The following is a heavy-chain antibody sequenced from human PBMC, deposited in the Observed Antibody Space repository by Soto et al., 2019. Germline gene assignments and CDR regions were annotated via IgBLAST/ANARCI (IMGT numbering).Heavy chain of an antibody. D-gene: IGHD6-13*01. CDR2: IDPSDSYT. Sequence: VESLKISCNGSGYSFTSYWISWGRQMPWKGLEWMGRIDPSDSYTNYSPSFQGHVTISADKSISTAYLQWSSLKASDTAMYYCASPDRIAAAGTVEDYYYYYGMDVWGQGTTVTV. J-gene: IGHJ6*02. CDR3: ASPDRIAAAGTVEDYYYYYGMDV. CDR1: GYSFTSYW. V-gene: IGHV5-10-1*01.